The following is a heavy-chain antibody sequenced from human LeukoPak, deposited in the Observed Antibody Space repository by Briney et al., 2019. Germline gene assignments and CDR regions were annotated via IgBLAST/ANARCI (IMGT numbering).Heavy chain of an antibody. CDR2: IWYDGSNK. CDR3: AREDSSSSAFDI. D-gene: IGHD6-13*01. V-gene: IGHV3-33*01. J-gene: IGHJ3*02. Sequence: PGRSLRLSCAASGFXFRNYGMHWVRQAPGKGLEWVAVIWYDGSNKYYADSAKGRFTISRDSSKNTLYLQMNSLRAEDTAVYYCAREDSSSSAFDIWGQGTMVTVSS. CDR1: GFXFRNYG.